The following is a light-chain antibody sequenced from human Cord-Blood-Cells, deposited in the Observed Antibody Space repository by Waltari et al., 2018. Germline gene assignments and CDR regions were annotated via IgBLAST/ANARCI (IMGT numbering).Light chain of an antibody. V-gene: IGKV1-5*01. J-gene: IGKJ2*01. CDR2: AAS. Sequence: LQINQAPFPLSASVGGRVTINCRASQSISSWLAWYQQKPGKAPKLLIYAASSLESGVPSRFSGSGSGTEFTLTISSLQPDDFATYYCQQYNSYSYTFGQGTKLEIK. CDR1: QSISSW. CDR3: QQYNSYSYT.